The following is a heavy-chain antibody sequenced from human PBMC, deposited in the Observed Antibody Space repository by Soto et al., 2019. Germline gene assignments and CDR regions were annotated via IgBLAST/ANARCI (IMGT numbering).Heavy chain of an antibody. J-gene: IGHJ5*02. V-gene: IGHV3-73*02. CDR2: IRSKANSYAT. CDR1: GFTFSGSA. D-gene: IGHD2-15*01. CDR3: TRQWDGSGGSCQWGRRPRPADP. Sequence: EVQLVEFGGGLVQPGGSLKLSCAASGFTFSGSAMHWVRQASGKGLEWVGRIRSKANSYATAYAASVKGRFTISRDDSKHTAYLQRNSLKTEDTAVYYCTRQWDGSGGSCQWGRRPRPADPWCQGTLVTVCS.